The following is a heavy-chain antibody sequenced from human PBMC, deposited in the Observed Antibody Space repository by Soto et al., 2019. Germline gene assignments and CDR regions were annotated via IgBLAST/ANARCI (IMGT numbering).Heavy chain of an antibody. J-gene: IGHJ4*02. D-gene: IGHD1-26*01. CDR2: IWYSGRT. Sequence: QVQLQESGPGLVKPSETLSLTCTVSGGSISSYYWNWIRQPPGKGLEWIGYIWYSGRTNYNPSLKSRVTISMDTSKNQFSLKLNSVTAADPAVYYGAKDPVGATHFDSWGQGTLVTVSS. CDR1: GGSISSYY. V-gene: IGHV4-59*01. CDR3: AKDPVGATHFDS.